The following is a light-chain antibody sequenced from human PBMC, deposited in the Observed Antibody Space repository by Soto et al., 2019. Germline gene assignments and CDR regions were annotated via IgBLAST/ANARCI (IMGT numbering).Light chain of an antibody. V-gene: IGKV1-8*01. CDR2: AAS. CDR1: QGISSY. J-gene: IGKJ4*01. CDR3: PEYNSVPLT. Sequence: ASRMTHSPSSLSASTGDRVTITCLASQGISSYLAWYQQKPGKAPKLLIYAASTLQSGVPSRFSGSGSGTDFTLTICSLQPEDVAIYYSPEYNSVPLTSCGGTKADIK.